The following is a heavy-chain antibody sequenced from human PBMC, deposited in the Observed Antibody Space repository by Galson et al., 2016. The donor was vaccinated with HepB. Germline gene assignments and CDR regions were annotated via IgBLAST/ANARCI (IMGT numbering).Heavy chain of an antibody. D-gene: IGHD3-10*01. CDR2: ISSSSSYI. J-gene: IGHJ6*04. Sequence: SLRLSCAASGFTFRSYSMNWVRQAPGKGLEWVSSISSSSSYIYYADSLKGRFTISRDNAKNSLYLQMNSLRAEDTAVYYCARDGGSGSYLGSEYDGMDVWGKGTMVTVAS. V-gene: IGHV3-21*01. CDR1: GFTFRSYS. CDR3: ARDGGSGSYLGSEYDGMDV.